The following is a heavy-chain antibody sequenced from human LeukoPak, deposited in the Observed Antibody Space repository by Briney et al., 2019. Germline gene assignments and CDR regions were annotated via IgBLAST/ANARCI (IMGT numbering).Heavy chain of an antibody. CDR2: INPNSGGT. J-gene: IGHJ4*02. D-gene: IGHD3-22*01. V-gene: IGHV1-2*02. CDR1: GYTFTGYY. Sequence: ASVKVSCKASGYTFTGYYMHWVRQAPGQGLEWMGWINPNSGGTNYAQKFQGRVTMTRDTSISTAYMELSSLRSDDTAVYYCARERVDSSGYPFDYWGQGTLVTVSS. CDR3: ARERVDSSGYPFDY.